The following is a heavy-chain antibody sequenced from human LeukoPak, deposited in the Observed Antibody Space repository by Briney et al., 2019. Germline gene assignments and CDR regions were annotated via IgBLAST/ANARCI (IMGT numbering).Heavy chain of an antibody. CDR2: INHSGST. V-gene: IGHV4-34*01. D-gene: IGHD6-13*01. CDR1: GGSFSGYY. CDR3: ARDREQQLVLRWFDP. J-gene: IGHJ5*02. Sequence: SETLSLTCAVYGGSFSGYYWSWIRQPPGKGLEWIGEINHSGSTYYNPSLKSRVTISVDTSKNQFSLKLSSVTAADTAVYYCARDREQQLVLRWFDPWGQGTLVTVSS.